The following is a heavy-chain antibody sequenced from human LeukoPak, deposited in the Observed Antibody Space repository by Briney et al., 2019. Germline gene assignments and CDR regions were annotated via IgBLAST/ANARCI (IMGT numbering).Heavy chain of an antibody. D-gene: IGHD3-9*01. CDR2: ISRRSTTT. CDR3: ARAYYDILTGHNWFDP. CDR1: GFTFSFSTYN. V-gene: IGHV3-48*04. Sequence: GGSLRLSCAASGFTFSFSTYNMNWVRQTPGKGLEWVSYISRRSTTTYYADSVKGRFTISRDNAKNTLYLQMNSLRAEDTAVYYCARAYYDILTGHNWFDPWGQGTLVTVSS. J-gene: IGHJ5*02.